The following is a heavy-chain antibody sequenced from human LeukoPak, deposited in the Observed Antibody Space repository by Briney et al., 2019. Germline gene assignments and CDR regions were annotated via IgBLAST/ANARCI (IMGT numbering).Heavy chain of an antibody. CDR3: AGSATGAHAEIGY. V-gene: IGHV4-59*01. D-gene: IGHD1-1*01. J-gene: IGHJ4*02. CDR2: LYNTGST. Sequence: SETLSLTCSVSGGSISSYYWSWIRQPPGKGLEWIGYLYNTGSTNYNPSLKSRITISADTSKNQLSRRLESVTAADTAVYYCAGSATGAHAEIGYWGQGTLVTVSS. CDR1: GGSISSYY.